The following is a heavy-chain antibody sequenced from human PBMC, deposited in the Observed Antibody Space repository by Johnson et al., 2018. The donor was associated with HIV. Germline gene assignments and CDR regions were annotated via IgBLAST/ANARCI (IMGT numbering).Heavy chain of an antibody. Sequence: VQLVESGGGVVQPGRSLRLSCAASGFTFINYWMHWVRQAPGKGLVWVSRMNADGKSTTYADSVKGRFTISRDNAKNTLYLQMNSLRAEDTAVYYCAREQELIGERAFDIWAKGQWSPSLQ. CDR3: AREQELIGERAFDI. CDR1: GFTFINYW. CDR2: MNADGKST. J-gene: IGHJ3*02. V-gene: IGHV3-74*01. D-gene: IGHD6-13*01.